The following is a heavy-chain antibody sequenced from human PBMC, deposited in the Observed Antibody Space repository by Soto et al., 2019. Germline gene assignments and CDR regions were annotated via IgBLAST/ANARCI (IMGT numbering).Heavy chain of an antibody. CDR2: INHSGST. J-gene: IGHJ3*02. CDR1: GGSYSGYY. Sequence: QVQLQQWGAGLLKPSETLSLTCAVYGGSYSGYYWSWIRQPPGKGLEWIGEINHSGSTNYNPSLKSRVTISVDTSKIRISLKLSSVTAADTAVYYCARGRDHAFDIWGQGTMVTVSS. V-gene: IGHV4-34*01. CDR3: ARGRDHAFDI.